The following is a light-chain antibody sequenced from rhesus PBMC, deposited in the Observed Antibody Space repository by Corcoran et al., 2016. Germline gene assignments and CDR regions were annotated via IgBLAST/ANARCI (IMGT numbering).Light chain of an antibody. V-gene: IGKV3-42*02. CDR1: QTVGSN. Sequence: ETVVTQSPATLSLSPGERATLSCRASQTVGSNLAWYQQRPGQAPRLLIYEASSTATGIPDRFSGSGSGTEFTLTISSLEPEDVGVYYCQQYNNWNSFGQGTKVEIK. J-gene: IGKJ2*01. CDR2: EAS. CDR3: QQYNNWNS.